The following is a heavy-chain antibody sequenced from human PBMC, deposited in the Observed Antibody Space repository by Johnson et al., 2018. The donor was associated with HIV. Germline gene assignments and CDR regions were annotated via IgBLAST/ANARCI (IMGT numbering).Heavy chain of an antibody. CDR2: INWNGGST. J-gene: IGHJ3*02. D-gene: IGHD2-8*01. V-gene: IGHV3-20*04. Sequence: MQLVESGGGLVQPGRSLKLSCAASGFTFDDYAMHWVRQAPGKGLEWVSGINWNGGSTGYADSVKGRFIISRDNARNSLYLQMNSLRAEDTALYYCARATWSDDAFDIWGQGTMVTVSS. CDR1: GFTFDDYA. CDR3: ARATWSDDAFDI.